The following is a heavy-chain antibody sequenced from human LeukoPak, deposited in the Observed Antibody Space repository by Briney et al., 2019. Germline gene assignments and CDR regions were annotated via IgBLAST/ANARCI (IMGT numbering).Heavy chain of an antibody. CDR2: IYYSGST. V-gene: IGHV4-39*07. D-gene: IGHD2-21*02. Sequence: SETLSLTCTVSGGSISSSSYYWGWIRQPPGKGLERIGSIYYSGSTYYNPSLKSRVTISVDTSKNQFSLKLSSVTAADTAVYYCARDSIVVVTATLDYWGQGTLVTVSS. CDR1: GGSISSSSYY. J-gene: IGHJ4*02. CDR3: ARDSIVVVTATLDY.